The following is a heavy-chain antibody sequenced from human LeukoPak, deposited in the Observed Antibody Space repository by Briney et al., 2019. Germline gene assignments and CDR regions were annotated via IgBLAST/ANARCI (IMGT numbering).Heavy chain of an antibody. CDR1: GFTVSSNY. D-gene: IGHD3-3*01. V-gene: IGHV3-66*01. Sequence: GGSLRLSCAASGFTVSSNYMSWVRQAPGKGLEWVSVIYSGGSTYYADSVKGRFTISRDNSKNTLYLQMNSLRAEDTAVYYCAIGFGVVIPNYFDYWGQGTLVTVSS. J-gene: IGHJ4*02. CDR3: AIGFGVVIPNYFDY. CDR2: IYSGGST.